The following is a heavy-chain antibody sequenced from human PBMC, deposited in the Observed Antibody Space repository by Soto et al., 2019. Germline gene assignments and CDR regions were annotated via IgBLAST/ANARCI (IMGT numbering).Heavy chain of an antibody. CDR3: ALVVRLTGYDPDH. CDR2: IYWDDDK. Sequence: QITLKESGPTLVKPTQTLTLTCTFSGFSLSTSGVGVGWIRQPPGKALEWLALIYWDDDKRYSPSVKSRLTVTKDTSNNHGVLTKTNMAPVGTPRYYCALVVRLTGYDPDHWGQGTLVTVSS. V-gene: IGHV2-5*02. J-gene: IGHJ4*02. D-gene: IGHD3-9*01. CDR1: GFSLSTSGVG.